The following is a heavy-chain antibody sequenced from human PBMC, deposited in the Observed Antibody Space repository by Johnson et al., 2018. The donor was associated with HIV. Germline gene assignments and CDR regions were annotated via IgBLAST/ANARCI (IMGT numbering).Heavy chain of an antibody. J-gene: IGHJ3*02. D-gene: IGHD1-1*01. CDR2: IYSGGST. Sequence: VQLVESGGGLVQPGGSLRLSCAASGFTFSSYWMSWVRQAPGKGLEWVSVIYSGGSTYYADSVKGRFTISRDNAKNSLYLQMNSLRAEDTAVYYCARVRPKGSFDIWGQGTMVTVSS. CDR3: ARVRPKGSFDI. V-gene: IGHV3-66*01. CDR1: GFTFSSYW.